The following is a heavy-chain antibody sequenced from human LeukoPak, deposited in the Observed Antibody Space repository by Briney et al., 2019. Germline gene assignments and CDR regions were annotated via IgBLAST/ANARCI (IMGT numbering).Heavy chain of an antibody. J-gene: IGHJ3*02. CDR2: IYYMGST. Sequence: SETLSLTCTVSSGSISSYYWSWIRQPPGKGLEWIGYIYYMGSTNYNPSLKSRVIISVDTSKNQFTLKLSSVTAADTAVYYCAREGDVDRAAFDIWGQGTMVTVSS. D-gene: IGHD5-12*01. CDR1: SGSISSYY. V-gene: IGHV4-59*12. CDR3: AREGDVDRAAFDI.